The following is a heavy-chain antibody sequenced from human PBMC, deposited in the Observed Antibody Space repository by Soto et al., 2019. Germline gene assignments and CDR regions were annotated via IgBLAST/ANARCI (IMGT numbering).Heavy chain of an antibody. CDR3: ARDPYDILTGYYYYYGMDV. J-gene: IGHJ6*02. D-gene: IGHD3-9*01. CDR1: GFTFSSYW. CDR2: INSDGSST. Sequence: PGGSLRLSCAASGFTFSSYWMHWVHQAPGKGLVWVSRINSDGSSTSYADSVKGRFTISRDNAKNTLYLQMNSLRAEDTAVYYCARDPYDILTGYYYYYGMDVWGQGNPGHRLL. V-gene: IGHV3-74*01.